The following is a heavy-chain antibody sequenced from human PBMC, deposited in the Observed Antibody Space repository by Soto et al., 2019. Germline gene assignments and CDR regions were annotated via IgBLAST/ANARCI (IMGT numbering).Heavy chain of an antibody. V-gene: IGHV1-46*01. J-gene: IGHJ5*02. D-gene: IGHD2-15*01. CDR2: INPSGGST. CDR1: GSTFTSYY. Sequence: XSVKVSCKASGSTFTSYYMNLVRQAPGQGLEWMGIINPSGGSTSYAQKFQGRVTMTRDTSTSTVYMELSSLRSEDTAVYYCARAGSGGKSSWFDPWGQGTLVTV. CDR3: ARAGSGGKSSWFDP.